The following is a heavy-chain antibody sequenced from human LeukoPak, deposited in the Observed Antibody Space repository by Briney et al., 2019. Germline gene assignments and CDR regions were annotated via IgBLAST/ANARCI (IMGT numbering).Heavy chain of an antibody. V-gene: IGHV3-23*01. D-gene: IGHD3-9*01. J-gene: IGHJ4*02. CDR2: IDNSGGNT. CDR3: AKDEYFDWLLEE. Sequence: GGSLRLSCAASGFIFNSHGMSWVRQAPGKGLEWVSGIDNSGGNTYYADSVKGRITISRDNSKNTLYLQMTSLRAEDTAVYYCAKDEYFDWLLEEWGQGTLVIVSS. CDR1: GFIFNSHG.